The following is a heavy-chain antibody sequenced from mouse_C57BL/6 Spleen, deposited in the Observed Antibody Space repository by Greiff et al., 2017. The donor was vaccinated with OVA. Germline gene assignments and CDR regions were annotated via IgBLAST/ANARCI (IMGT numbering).Heavy chain of an antibody. CDR2: FTMYSDAT. V-gene: IGHV1-49*01. Sequence: RVESGAELVRPGSSVKLSCKDSYFAFMASAMHWVKQRPGHGLEWIGSFTMYSDATEYSENFKGKATLTANTSSSTAYMELSSLTSEDAAVYYCARSDGNYLAMDYWGQGTSVTVSS. D-gene: IGHD2-1*01. CDR1: YFAFMASA. CDR3: ARSDGNYLAMDY. J-gene: IGHJ4*01.